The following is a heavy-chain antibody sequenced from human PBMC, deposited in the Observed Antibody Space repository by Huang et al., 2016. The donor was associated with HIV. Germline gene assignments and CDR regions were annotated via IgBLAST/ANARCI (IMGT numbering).Heavy chain of an antibody. CDR1: GFTFTNYA. J-gene: IGHJ5*02. Sequence: QVQLVESGGGLVQPGRSLRLSCAASGFTFTNYAIHGVRQAPGKGLEWVAFIDYDGRKKFYAGSGKGRFTICRDNSKSTLYLLMNSLVVDDTALYYCARSAVPGDGDWFDPWGQGTLVTVSS. D-gene: IGHD6-19*01. CDR3: ARSAVPGDGDWFDP. CDR2: IDYDGRKK. V-gene: IGHV3-30*04.